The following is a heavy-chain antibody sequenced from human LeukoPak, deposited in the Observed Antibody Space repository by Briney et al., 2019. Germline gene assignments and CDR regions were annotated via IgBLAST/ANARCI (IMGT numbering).Heavy chain of an antibody. CDR3: ARREGYNIDD. J-gene: IGHJ4*01. V-gene: IGHV4-38-2*01. Sequence: SGTLSLTCVVSGFSFSSGFYWEWLRPPPGKGVEWIGSFHHSGSTPYNPSLNSRVSISVDTSKNQLSLQLSSLTAADTAVYYCARREGYNIDDWGQGTLVTVSS. D-gene: IGHD5-24*01. CDR2: FHHSGST. CDR1: GFSFSSGFY.